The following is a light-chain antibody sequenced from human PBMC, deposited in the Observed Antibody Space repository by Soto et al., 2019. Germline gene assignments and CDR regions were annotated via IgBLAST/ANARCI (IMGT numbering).Light chain of an antibody. CDR3: QQYGSSQWT. Sequence: VLTHSPGTLSLSPQERVTIXRRASQSVSSSYLAWYQQKPGQAPRLLIYGASSRATGIPDRFSGSGSGTDFTLTISRLEPEDFAVYYCQQYGSSQWTFGQGTKVDI. CDR2: GAS. CDR1: QSVSSSY. V-gene: IGKV3-20*01. J-gene: IGKJ1*01.